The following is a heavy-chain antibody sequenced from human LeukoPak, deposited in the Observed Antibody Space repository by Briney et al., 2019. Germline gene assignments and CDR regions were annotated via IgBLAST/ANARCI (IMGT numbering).Heavy chain of an antibody. V-gene: IGHV4-59*11. CDR1: GGSISTHY. D-gene: IGHD1-26*01. J-gene: IGHJ3*02. CDR3: ARGGSYLSAFDI. Sequence: PSETLSLTCIVSGGSISTHYWSWIRQPPGKGLEWIGYIYYSGNTKYNPSLKSRVSISVGTSKNQFSLKLNSVTAADTAVYYCARGGSYLSAFDIWGQGTMVTVSS. CDR2: IYYSGNT.